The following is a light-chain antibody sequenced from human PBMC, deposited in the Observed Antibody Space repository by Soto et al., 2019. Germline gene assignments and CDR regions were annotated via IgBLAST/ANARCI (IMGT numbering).Light chain of an antibody. CDR3: AAWDDSLNGFLYV. J-gene: IGLJ1*01. CDR1: SSNIGSNT. Sequence: QSVLTQPPSASGTPGQRVTISCSGSSSNIGSNTGNWYQQLPGTAPKLLIYSNNQRPSGVPDRFSGSKSGTSASVAISGLQSEDEADYYCAAWDDSLNGFLYVFGTGTKVTVL. V-gene: IGLV1-44*01. CDR2: SNN.